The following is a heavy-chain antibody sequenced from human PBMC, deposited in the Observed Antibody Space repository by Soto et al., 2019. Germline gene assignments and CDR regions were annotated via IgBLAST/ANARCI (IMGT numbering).Heavy chain of an antibody. CDR2: TYYRSKWYN. J-gene: IGHJ6*02. Sequence: KQSQTLSLTCAISGDSVSSNSAAWNWIRQSPSRGLEWLGRTYYRSKWYNDYAVSVKSRITINPDTSKNQFSLQLNSVTPEDTAVYYCARGPGRGGIAAAGYHYYYYGMDVWGQGTTVTVSS. CDR3: ARGPGRGGIAAAGYHYYYYGMDV. CDR1: GDSVSSNSAA. D-gene: IGHD6-13*01. V-gene: IGHV6-1*01.